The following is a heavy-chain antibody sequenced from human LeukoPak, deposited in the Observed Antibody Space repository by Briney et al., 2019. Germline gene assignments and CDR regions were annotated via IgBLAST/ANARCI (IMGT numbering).Heavy chain of an antibody. J-gene: IGHJ5*02. V-gene: IGHV3-11*01. CDR2: ISSSGSTI. D-gene: IGHD1-26*01. CDR3: ARDLQVGATNWFDP. CDR1: GFTFSDYY. Sequence: GGSLRLSCAASGFTFSDYYMSWIRQAPGKGLEWVSYISSSGSTIYYADSVKGRFTISRDNSKNTLYLQMNSLRADDTAVYYCARDLQVGATNWFDPWGQGTLVTVSS.